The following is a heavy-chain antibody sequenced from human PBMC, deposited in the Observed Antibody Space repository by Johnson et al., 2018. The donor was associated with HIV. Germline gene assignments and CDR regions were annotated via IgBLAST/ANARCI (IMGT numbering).Heavy chain of an antibody. Sequence: QVQLVESGGGVVQPGRSLRLSCAASGFTFSSYGMHWVRQAPGKGLEWVAVISYHGGTKYSADSVKGRFSISRDNSENTVYLQMNSLRAEDTAVYFCAKESARTYYYGSGSPPSAFDIWGQGTMVTVSS. J-gene: IGHJ3*02. CDR1: GFTFSSYG. CDR2: ISYHGGTK. D-gene: IGHD3-10*01. CDR3: AKESARTYYYGSGSPPSAFDI. V-gene: IGHV3-30*18.